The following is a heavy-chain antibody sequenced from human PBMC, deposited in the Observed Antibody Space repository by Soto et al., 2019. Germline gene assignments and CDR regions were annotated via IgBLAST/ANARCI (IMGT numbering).Heavy chain of an antibody. Sequence: ASVKVSCKASGYTFTSYGISWVRQAPGQGLEWMGWISAYNGNTNYAQKLQGRVTMTTDTSTSTAYMELRSLRSDDTAVYYCARDPSGLYSSGWYAHYWGQGTLVTVSS. V-gene: IGHV1-18*01. J-gene: IGHJ4*02. D-gene: IGHD6-19*01. CDR2: ISAYNGNT. CDR1: GYTFTSYG. CDR3: ARDPSGLYSSGWYAHY.